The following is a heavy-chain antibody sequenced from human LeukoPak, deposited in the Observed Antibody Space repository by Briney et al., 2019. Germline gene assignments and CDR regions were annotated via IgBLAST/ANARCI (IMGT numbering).Heavy chain of an antibody. CDR3: ARDNSGSGSYIQLDY. Sequence: GTSLRLSCAASGFTFSSYAMYWVRQAPGKGLEWVAITSSDGGNKYYADSVKGRFTISRDSSKNTLYLQMNSLRPEDTAVYYCARDNSGSGSYIQLDYWGQGTRVTVSS. J-gene: IGHJ4*02. CDR2: TSSDGGNK. CDR1: GFTFSSYA. D-gene: IGHD3-10*01. V-gene: IGHV3-30-3*01.